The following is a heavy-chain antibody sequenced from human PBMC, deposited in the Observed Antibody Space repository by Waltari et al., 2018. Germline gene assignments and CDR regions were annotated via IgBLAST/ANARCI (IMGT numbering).Heavy chain of an antibody. D-gene: IGHD3-22*01. J-gene: IGHJ4*02. CDR3: AKDLAFYYDRSRLYEYYFDY. CDR1: GFTLNTFG. V-gene: IGHV3-30*02. CDR2: LPYHGHNR. Sequence: QVQLVESGGGVVQPGGSLRLSCVASGFTLNTFGIHWVRQAPGKGVELVAYLPYHGHNRYYADSVKGRFTISRDNSMTTVFLQMNSLRAEDTAIYYCAKDLAFYYDRSRLYEYYFDYWGQGTLVTVSS.